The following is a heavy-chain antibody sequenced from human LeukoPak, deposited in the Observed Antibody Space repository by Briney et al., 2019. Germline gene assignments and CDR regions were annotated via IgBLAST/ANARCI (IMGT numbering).Heavy chain of an antibody. J-gene: IGHJ4*01. Sequence: SETLSLTCTVSGGSISSYYWSWIRQPPGKGLEWIGFIYYSGSANYNPSLRSRVTISVDTSKNQFSLKLTSVTAADTAVYYCARTGVVATSYFFDYWGHGTLVTVSS. CDR3: ARTGVVATSYFFDY. CDR2: IYYSGSA. V-gene: IGHV4-59*01. D-gene: IGHD5-12*01. CDR1: GGSISSYY.